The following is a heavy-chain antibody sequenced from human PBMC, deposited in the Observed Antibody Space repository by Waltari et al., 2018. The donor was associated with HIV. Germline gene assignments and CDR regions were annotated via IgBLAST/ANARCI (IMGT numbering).Heavy chain of an antibody. Sequence: QVQLVQSGAEVKKPGASVKVSCKASGYTFTASYMHWVRQAPGQGLEWMGRINLNSGDTNYGQKFQGRVTMTRDTSISTAYMDLSRLRSDDTAVYYCARDSYYYDSSGFFPDFWGQGPLVTVSS. J-gene: IGHJ4*02. V-gene: IGHV1-2*06. D-gene: IGHD3-22*01. CDR2: INLNSGDT. CDR1: GYTFTASY. CDR3: ARDSYYYDSSGFFPDF.